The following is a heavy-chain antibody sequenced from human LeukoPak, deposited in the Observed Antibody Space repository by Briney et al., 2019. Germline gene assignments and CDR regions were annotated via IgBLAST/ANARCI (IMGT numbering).Heavy chain of an antibody. CDR1: GFTFSSYG. D-gene: IGHD7-27*01. CDR3: ARDPNNWGVTDY. Sequence: GRSLRLSCAASGFTFSSYGMHWVRQAPGKGLEWVAVIWYDGSNKYYADSVKGRFTISRDNSKNTLYLQMNSLRAEDTAVYYCARDPNNWGVTDYWGQGTLVTVSS. CDR2: IWYDGSNK. J-gene: IGHJ4*02. V-gene: IGHV3-33*01.